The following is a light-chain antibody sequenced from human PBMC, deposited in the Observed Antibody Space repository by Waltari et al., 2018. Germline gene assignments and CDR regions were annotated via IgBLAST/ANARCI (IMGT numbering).Light chain of an antibody. CDR1: QSVLYSSDNKNY. CDR2: WAS. Sequence: DIVMTQSPDSLAVSLGERATINFKSSQSVLYSSDNKNYLAWYQQKPGQPPKLLIYWASSRESGVPDRFSGSESGTDFTLTISSLRAEDVAVYYCHQYYTTPWTFGQGTKVEIK. CDR3: HQYYTTPWT. V-gene: IGKV4-1*01. J-gene: IGKJ1*01.